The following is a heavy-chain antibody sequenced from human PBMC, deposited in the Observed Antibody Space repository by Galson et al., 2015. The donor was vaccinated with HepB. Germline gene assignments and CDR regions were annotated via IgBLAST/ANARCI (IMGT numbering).Heavy chain of an antibody. CDR1: GFTVSSNY. J-gene: IGHJ6*02. D-gene: IGHD6-19*01. Sequence: SLRLSCAASGFTVSSNYMSWVRQAPGKGLEWVSVIYSGGSTYYADSVKGRYTIYRVKSKNTLYLQMNSLRAEDTAVYYCARAILSLRIAVAGPVYGMDVWGQGTTVTDSS. CDR2: IYSGGST. V-gene: IGHV3-66*01. CDR3: ARAILSLRIAVAGPVYGMDV.